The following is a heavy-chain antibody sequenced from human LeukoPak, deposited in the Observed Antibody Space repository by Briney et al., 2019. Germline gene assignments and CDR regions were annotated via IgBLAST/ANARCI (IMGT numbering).Heavy chain of an antibody. CDR1: GFTFSSYA. Sequence: GGSLRLSCAASGFTFSSYAMSWVRQAPGQGVEWVSAISGSGGSTYYADSVKGRFTISRDNSKNTLYLQMNSLRAEDTAVYYCAKDLSGSPGYYYGMDVWGQGTTVTVSS. V-gene: IGHV3-23*01. D-gene: IGHD3-10*01. J-gene: IGHJ6*02. CDR3: AKDLSGSPGYYYGMDV. CDR2: ISGSGGST.